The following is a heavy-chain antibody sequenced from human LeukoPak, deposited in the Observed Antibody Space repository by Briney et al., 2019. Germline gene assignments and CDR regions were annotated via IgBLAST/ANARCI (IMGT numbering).Heavy chain of an antibody. D-gene: IGHD7-27*01. V-gene: IGHV3-11*04. J-gene: IGHJ6*03. CDR3: ATNWGRYYYYYMDV. CDR2: ISSSGSTI. CDR1: GFTFSDYY. Sequence: RPGGFLRLSCAASGFTFSDYYMSWIRQAPGKGLEWVSYISSSGSTIYYADSVKGRFTISRDNAKNSLYLQMNSLRAEDTAVYYCATNWGRYYYYYMDVWGKGTTVTVSS.